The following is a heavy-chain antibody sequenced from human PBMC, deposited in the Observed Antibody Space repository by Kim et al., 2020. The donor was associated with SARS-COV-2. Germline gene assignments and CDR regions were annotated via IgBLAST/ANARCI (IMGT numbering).Heavy chain of an antibody. Sequence: SETLSLTCAVYGGSFSGYYWSWIRQPPGKGLEWIGEINHSGSTNYNPSLKSRVTISVDTSKNQFSLKLSSVTAADTAVYYCARGRGYDFWSTDCWGQGT. CDR2: INHSGST. V-gene: IGHV4-34*01. CDR3: ARGRGYDFWSTDC. D-gene: IGHD3-3*01. J-gene: IGHJ4*02. CDR1: GGSFSGYY.